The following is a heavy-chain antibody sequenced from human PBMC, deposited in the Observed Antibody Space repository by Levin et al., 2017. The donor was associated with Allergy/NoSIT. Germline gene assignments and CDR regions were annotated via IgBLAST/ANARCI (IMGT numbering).Heavy chain of an antibody. Sequence: PGGSLRLSCAASGFTFSSYGMHWVRQAPGKGLEWVAVISYDGSNKYYADSVKGRFTISRDNSKNTLYLQMNSLRAEDTAVYYCARIRWYSYGTHPDDAFDIWGQGTMVTVSS. CDR1: GFTFSSYG. V-gene: IGHV3-30*03. CDR3: ARIRWYSYGTHPDDAFDI. D-gene: IGHD5-18*01. CDR2: ISYDGSNK. J-gene: IGHJ3*02.